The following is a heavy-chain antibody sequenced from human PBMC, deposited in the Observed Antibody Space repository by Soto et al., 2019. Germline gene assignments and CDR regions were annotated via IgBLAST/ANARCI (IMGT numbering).Heavy chain of an antibody. D-gene: IGHD2-15*01. CDR2: ISGNGNTI. V-gene: IGHV3-11*01. CDR1: AFTFSDYY. J-gene: IGHJ4*02. Sequence: GGALRLSCASSAFTFSDYYMGGIRQAPGKGLEWLSYISGNGNTIYYADSVKGRFTVSRDNAKNLLYLQMNSLRAEDTAVYYRAASVVLAAHYWGQGALVTVSS. CDR3: AASVVLAAHY.